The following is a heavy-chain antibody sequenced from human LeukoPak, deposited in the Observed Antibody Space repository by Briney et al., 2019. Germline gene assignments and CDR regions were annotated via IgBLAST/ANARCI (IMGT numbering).Heavy chain of an antibody. J-gene: IGHJ4*02. CDR1: GYTFTSYG. CDR3: ARRSGWYYFDY. V-gene: IGHV1-8*01. D-gene: IGHD6-19*01. CDR2: MNPNGGNT. Sequence: ASVKVSCKASGYTFTSYGINWVRQATGQGLEWMGWMNPNGGNTGYAQKFQGRVTMTRNTSISTAYMELSSLRSEDTAVYYCARRSGWYYFDYWGQGTLVTVSS.